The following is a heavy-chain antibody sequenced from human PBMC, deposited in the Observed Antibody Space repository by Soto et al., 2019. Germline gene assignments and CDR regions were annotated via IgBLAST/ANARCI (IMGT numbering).Heavy chain of an antibody. CDR3: ARDPTSGYCDFWSGYPYYYYYYMDV. Sequence: QVQLVQSGAEVKKPGASVKVSCKASGYTFTGYYMHWVRQAPGQGLEWMGWINPNSGGTNYAQKFQGWVTMTRDTSISTAYMELSRLRSDDTAVYYCARDPTSGYCDFWSGYPYYYYYYMDVWGKGTTVTVSS. V-gene: IGHV1-2*04. D-gene: IGHD3-3*01. J-gene: IGHJ6*03. CDR1: GYTFTGYY. CDR2: INPNSGGT.